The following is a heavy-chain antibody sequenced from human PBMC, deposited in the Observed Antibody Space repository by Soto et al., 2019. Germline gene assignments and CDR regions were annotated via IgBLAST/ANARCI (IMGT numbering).Heavy chain of an antibody. J-gene: IGHJ6*02. CDR3: PRGKWFPRGYGMDV. D-gene: IGHD3-22*01. Sequence: QVQLQESGPGLVKPSETLSLTCTVSGDSVTSDYWSWIRQPPGKRLEYIGFIYLGGSANYNPSLESRATISPDKSNNQLSLRLTSVTAADTAVYYFPRGKWFPRGYGMDVWGLGTTVTVS. V-gene: IGHV4-59*02. CDR2: IYLGGSA. CDR1: GDSVTSDY.